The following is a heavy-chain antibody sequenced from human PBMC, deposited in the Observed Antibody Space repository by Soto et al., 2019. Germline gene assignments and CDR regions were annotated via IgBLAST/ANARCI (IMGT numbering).Heavy chain of an antibody. CDR1: GYSFTSYW. V-gene: IGHV5-51*01. Sequence: GESLKISCKGSGYSFTSYWIGWVRQMPGKGLEWMGIIYPGDSDTRYSPSFQGQVTISADKSISTAYLQWSSLKASDTAMYYCARHWGDDWPYYYYMDVWGKGTTVTVSS. CDR2: IYPGDSDT. CDR3: ARHWGDDWPYYYYMDV. J-gene: IGHJ6*03. D-gene: IGHD3-16*01.